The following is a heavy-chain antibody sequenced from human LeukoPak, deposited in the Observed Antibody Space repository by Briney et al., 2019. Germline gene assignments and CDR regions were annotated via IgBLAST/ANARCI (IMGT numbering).Heavy chain of an antibody. CDR3: ARARTTYSSGWYDKSGARYYFDY. V-gene: IGHV4-59*12. CDR2: IYYSGST. J-gene: IGHJ4*02. Sequence: SETLSLTCTVSGGSISSYYWSWIRQPPGKGLEWIGYIYYSGSTNYNPSLKSRVTISVDTSKNQFSLKLSSVTAADTAVYYCARARTTYSSGWYDKSGARYYFDYWGQGTLVTVSS. CDR1: GGSISSYY. D-gene: IGHD6-19*01.